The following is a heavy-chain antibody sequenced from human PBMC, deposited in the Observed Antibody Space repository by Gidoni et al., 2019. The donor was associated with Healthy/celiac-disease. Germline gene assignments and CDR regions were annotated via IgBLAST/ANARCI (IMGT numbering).Heavy chain of an antibody. CDR3: ARDLEGAYYYYGMDV. V-gene: IGHV3-30-3*01. Sequence: QVQLVESGGGVVQPGRSLRLSCAASGFTFSSYAMHWVRQAPGKGLEWVAVISYDGSNKYYADSVKGRFTISRDNSKNTLYLQMNSLRAEDTAVYYCARDLEGAYYYYGMDVWGQGTTVTVSS. CDR1: GFTFSSYA. CDR2: ISYDGSNK. J-gene: IGHJ6*02. D-gene: IGHD1-1*01.